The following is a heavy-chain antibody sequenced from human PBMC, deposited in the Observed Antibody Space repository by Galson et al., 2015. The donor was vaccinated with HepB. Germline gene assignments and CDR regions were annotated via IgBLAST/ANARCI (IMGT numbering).Heavy chain of an antibody. CDR3: ARNYDFWSGYERGYYYMDV. CDR1: GYTFTSYY. CDR2: INPSGGST. V-gene: IGHV1-46*01. J-gene: IGHJ6*03. D-gene: IGHD3-3*01. Sequence: SVKVSCKASGYTFTSYYMHWVRQAPGQGLEWMGIINPSGGSTSYAQKFQGRVTMTRDTSTSTVYMELSSLRSEDTAVYYCARNYDFWSGYERGYYYMDVWGKGTTVTVSS.